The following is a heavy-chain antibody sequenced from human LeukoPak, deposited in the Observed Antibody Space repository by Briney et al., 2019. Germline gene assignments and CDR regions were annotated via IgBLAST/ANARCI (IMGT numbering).Heavy chain of an antibody. V-gene: IGHV4-59*01. Sequence: NPSETLSLTCTVSGGSISSYYWSWIRQPPGKGLEWIGYIYYSGSTNYNPSLKSRVTISVDTSKNQFSLKLSSVTAADTAVYYCARMKAYCSSTSCYYAFDIWGQGTMVTVSS. J-gene: IGHJ3*02. CDR1: GGSISSYY. CDR3: ARMKAYCSSTSCYYAFDI. CDR2: IYYSGST. D-gene: IGHD2-2*01.